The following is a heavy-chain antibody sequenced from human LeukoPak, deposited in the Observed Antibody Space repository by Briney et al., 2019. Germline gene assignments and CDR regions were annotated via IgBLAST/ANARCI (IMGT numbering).Heavy chain of an antibody. CDR1: GGSISSYY. D-gene: IGHD6-19*01. CDR3: ARVGAVADTIPLGFDP. Sequence: PSETLSLTCTVSGGSISSYYWSWIRQPPGKGLEWIGYIYYSGSTNYNPSLKSRVTMAVDTSKNQFSLKLSSVTAADTAVYYCARVGAVADTIPLGFDPWGQGTLVTVSS. V-gene: IGHV4-59*01. J-gene: IGHJ5*02. CDR2: IYYSGST.